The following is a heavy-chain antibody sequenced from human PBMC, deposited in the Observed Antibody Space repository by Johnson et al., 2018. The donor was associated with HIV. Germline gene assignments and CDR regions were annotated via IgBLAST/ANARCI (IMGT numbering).Heavy chain of an antibody. Sequence: VQLVESGGGLVQPGGSLRLSCAASGFTFSNAWMTWVRQAPGKGLEWVGRIKSKTDGGTTDYVAPVQGRFTISRDDSKNTLYLQMNSLRAEDTSLYYCAVTVHSSGCYGGDDAFDIWGQGTMVTVSS. J-gene: IGHJ3*02. CDR1: GFTFSNAW. D-gene: IGHD6-19*01. V-gene: IGHV3-15*01. CDR3: AVTVHSSGCYGGDDAFDI. CDR2: IKSKTDGGTT.